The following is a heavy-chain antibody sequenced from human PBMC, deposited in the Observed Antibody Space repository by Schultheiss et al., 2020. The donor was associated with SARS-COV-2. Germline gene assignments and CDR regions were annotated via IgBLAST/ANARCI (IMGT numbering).Heavy chain of an antibody. V-gene: IGHV3-11*04. CDR1: GFTFSDYY. D-gene: IGHD6-6*01. J-gene: IGHJ3*02. CDR2: ISSSGSTI. CDR3: ARGDSSSYAFDI. Sequence: GESLKISCAASGFTFSDYYMSWIRKAPGKGLEWVSYISSSGSTIYYADSVKGRFTISRDNSKNTLYLQMNSLRAEDTAVYYCARGDSSSYAFDIWGQGTMVTVSS.